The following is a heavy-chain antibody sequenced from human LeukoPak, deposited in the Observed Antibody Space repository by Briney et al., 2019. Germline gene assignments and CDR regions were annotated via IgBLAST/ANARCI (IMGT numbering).Heavy chain of an antibody. V-gene: IGHV1-2*04. CDR1: GYTFTGYY. J-gene: IGHJ4*02. Sequence: GASVKVSCKASGYTFTGYYMHWVRQAPGQGLEWMGWINPNSGGTNYAQKFQGWVTMTRDTSISTAYMELSRLRSDDTAVYYCARGGYYDILTGYYDYFDYWGQGTLVTVSS. CDR3: ARGGYYDILTGYYDYFDY. CDR2: INPNSGGT. D-gene: IGHD3-9*01.